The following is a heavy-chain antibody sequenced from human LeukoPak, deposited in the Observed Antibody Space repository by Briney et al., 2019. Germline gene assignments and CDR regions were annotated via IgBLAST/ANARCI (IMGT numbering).Heavy chain of an antibody. CDR3: AREGRYGDYEGY. V-gene: IGHV4-4*07. CDR2: IYSGGGT. CDR1: GGSLWSYY. D-gene: IGHD4-17*01. Sequence: SETLSLTCNVSGGSLWSYYWSWIRQPAGKGLEWIGRIYSGGGTNYNPSLKSRVSMSVDESKNQFSLQLTSITVADTAVYYCAREGRYGDYEGYWGQGTLVTVSS. J-gene: IGHJ4*02.